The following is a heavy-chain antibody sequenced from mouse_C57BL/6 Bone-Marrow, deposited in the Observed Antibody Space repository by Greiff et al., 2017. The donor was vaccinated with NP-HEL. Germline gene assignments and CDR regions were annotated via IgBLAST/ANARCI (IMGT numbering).Heavy chain of an antibody. D-gene: IGHD2-3*01. CDR2: IDPETGGT. J-gene: IGHJ4*01. V-gene: IGHV1-15*01. Sequence: QVQLQQSGAELVRPGASVTLSCKASGYTFTDYEMHWVKQTPVHGLEWIGAIDPETGGTAYNQKFKGKAILTADKSSSTAYMELRSLTSEDSAVYYCTRERWSYAMDYWGQGTSVTVSS. CDR1: GYTFTDYE. CDR3: TRERWSYAMDY.